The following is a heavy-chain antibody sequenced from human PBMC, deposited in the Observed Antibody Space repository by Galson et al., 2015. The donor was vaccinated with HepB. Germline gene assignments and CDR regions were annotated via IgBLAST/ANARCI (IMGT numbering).Heavy chain of an antibody. Sequence: SVKVSCKASGYTFTSYYMHWVRQAPGQGLEWMGIINPSGGSTSYAQKFQGRVTKTRDTSTSTVYMELSSLRSDDTAVYYCAREISSSGRGYYYYMDVWGKGTTVTVSS. D-gene: IGHD6-6*01. CDR1: GYTFTSYY. CDR3: AREISSSGRGYYYYMDV. V-gene: IGHV1-46*01. CDR2: INPSGGST. J-gene: IGHJ6*03.